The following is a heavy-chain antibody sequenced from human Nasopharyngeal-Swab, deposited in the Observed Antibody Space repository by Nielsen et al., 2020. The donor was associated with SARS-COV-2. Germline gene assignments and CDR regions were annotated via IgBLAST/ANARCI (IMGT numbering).Heavy chain of an antibody. J-gene: IGHJ6*03. CDR3: ARGRKGGGIVVVIPYYYYYMDV. V-gene: IGHV1-8*01. Sequence: WVRQAPGQGLEWMGRMNPNSGNTGYAQKFQGRVTMTRNTSISTAYMELSSLRSEDTAVYYCARGRKGGGIVVVIPYYYYYMDVWGKGTTVTVSS. D-gene: IGHD3-22*01. CDR2: MNPNSGNT.